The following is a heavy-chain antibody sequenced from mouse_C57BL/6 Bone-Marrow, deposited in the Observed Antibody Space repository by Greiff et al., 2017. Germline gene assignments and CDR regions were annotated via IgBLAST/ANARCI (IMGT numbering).Heavy chain of an antibody. J-gene: IGHJ2*01. Sequence: VQLQQPGTELVKPGASVKLSCKASGYTFTSYWMHWVKQRPGQGLEWIGDINPNNGGTIYNQKFKGKATLTVDKSSSTAYMELRSLTSEDTAVYYCARNFRLLSFDYWGQGTTLTVSS. CDR3: ARNFRLLSFDY. CDR2: INPNNGGT. D-gene: IGHD2-3*01. CDR1: GYTFTSYW. V-gene: IGHV1-53*01.